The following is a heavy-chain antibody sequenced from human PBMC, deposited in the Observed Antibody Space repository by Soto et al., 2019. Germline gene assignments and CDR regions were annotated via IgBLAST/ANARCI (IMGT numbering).Heavy chain of an antibody. CDR2: IYYSGST. J-gene: IGHJ4*02. CDR3: ARHSTYSNYFY. V-gene: IGHV4-39*01. CDR1: GGSISSYD. D-gene: IGHD4-4*01. Sequence: PSETLALTCTVSGGSISSYDWSWIRQPPGKGLEWIGSIYYSGSTYYNPSLRSRVTISVDTSKNQFSLKLSSVTAADTAVYYCARHSTYSNYFYWGQGTLVTVSS.